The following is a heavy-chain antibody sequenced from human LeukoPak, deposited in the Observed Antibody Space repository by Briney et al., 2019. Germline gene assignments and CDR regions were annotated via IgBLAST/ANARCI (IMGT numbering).Heavy chain of an antibody. Sequence: SQTLSLTCTVSGGSISSGGYYWSWIRRHPGKGLEWIGYIYYSGSTYYNPSLKSRVTISVDTSNNQFSLKLSSVTAADTAVYYCARSSSWSSDYWGQGTLVTVSS. CDR2: IYYSGST. D-gene: IGHD6-13*01. CDR3: ARSSSWSSDY. CDR1: GGSISSGGYY. V-gene: IGHV4-31*03. J-gene: IGHJ4*02.